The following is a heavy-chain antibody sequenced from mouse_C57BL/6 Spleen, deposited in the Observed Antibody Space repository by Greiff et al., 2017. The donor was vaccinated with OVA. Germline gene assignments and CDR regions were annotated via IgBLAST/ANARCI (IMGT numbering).Heavy chain of an antibody. CDR3: AINYYGSSYRDAMDY. Sequence: VHLVESGPGLVAPSQSLSITCTVSGFSLTSYAISWVRQPPGKGLEWLGVIWTGGGTNYNSALKSRLSISKDNSKSQVFLKMNSLQTDDTARYYCAINYYGSSYRDAMDYWGQGTSVTVSS. D-gene: IGHD1-1*01. CDR1: GFSLTSYA. V-gene: IGHV2-9-1*01. J-gene: IGHJ4*01. CDR2: IWTGGGT.